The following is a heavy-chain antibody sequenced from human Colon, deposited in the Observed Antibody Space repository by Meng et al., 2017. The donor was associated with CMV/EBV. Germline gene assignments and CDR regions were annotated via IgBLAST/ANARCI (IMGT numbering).Heavy chain of an antibody. V-gene: IGHV4-4*02. Sequence: LTCAVAGDSVSSNNWWTWVRQPPGKGLEWIGEFHHSGTTTHNPSLMSRISFSVDKSKNQVSLHLTTVTAADTAVYYCASATEYKVDYWGQGTLVTVSS. D-gene: IGHD6-6*01. CDR1: GDSVSSNNW. CDR3: ASATEYKVDY. CDR2: FHHSGTT. J-gene: IGHJ4*02.